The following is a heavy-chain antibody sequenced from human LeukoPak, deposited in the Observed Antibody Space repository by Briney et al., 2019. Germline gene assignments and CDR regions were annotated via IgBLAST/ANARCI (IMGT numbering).Heavy chain of an antibody. CDR2: INPSGGST. CDR1: GYTFTSYG. J-gene: IGHJ4*02. D-gene: IGHD5-12*01. V-gene: IGHV1-46*01. CDR3: AARGGYDFEADY. Sequence: ASVKVSCKASGYTFTSYGINWVRQAPGQGLEWMGIINPSGGSTSYAQKFQGRVTMTRDMSTSTVYMELSSLRSEDTAVYYCAARGGYDFEADYWGQGTLVTVSS.